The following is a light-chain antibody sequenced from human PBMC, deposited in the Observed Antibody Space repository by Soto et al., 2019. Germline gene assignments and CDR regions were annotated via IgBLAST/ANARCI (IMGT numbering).Light chain of an antibody. CDR3: QKYNSAPRT. CDR2: AAS. CDR1: QGISNY. J-gene: IGKJ1*01. Sequence: DIRMTQSPSSLSASVGDRVTITCRASQGISNYLAWYQQKPGKVPKLLIYAASTLQSGVPSRFSGSGSGTDFNLTISSLQPEDVATYYCQKYNSAPRTFGQGTKVEIK. V-gene: IGKV1-27*01.